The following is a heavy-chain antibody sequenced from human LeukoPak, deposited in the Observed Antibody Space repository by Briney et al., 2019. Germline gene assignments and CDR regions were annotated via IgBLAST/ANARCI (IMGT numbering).Heavy chain of an antibody. Sequence: PSETLSLTCTVSGGSISSYYWNWIRQPPGRGLEWIGYIYYSGTTNYNPSLKSRVTISVDTSKNQFSLKLSSVTAADTAVYYCARGDISGSNWFDPWGQGTLVTVSS. CDR2: IYYSGTT. CDR3: ARGDISGSNWFDP. J-gene: IGHJ5*02. D-gene: IGHD3-22*01. V-gene: IGHV4-59*01. CDR1: GGSISSYY.